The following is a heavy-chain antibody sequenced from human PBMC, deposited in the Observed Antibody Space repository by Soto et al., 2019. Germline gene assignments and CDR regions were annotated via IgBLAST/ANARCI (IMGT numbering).Heavy chain of an antibody. D-gene: IGHD3-9*01. V-gene: IGHV3-7*01. Sequence: GGSLRLSCAASGFAFSSYWMSWVRQAPGQGLEWVAYIKKDGSEEYYVDSVKGRFTISRDSAKNSLYLQMNSLRAEDTAVYYCATSSDTGYIFDFWGQGTLVTVSS. CDR3: ATSSDTGYIFDF. CDR1: GFAFSSYW. J-gene: IGHJ4*02. CDR2: IKKDGSEE.